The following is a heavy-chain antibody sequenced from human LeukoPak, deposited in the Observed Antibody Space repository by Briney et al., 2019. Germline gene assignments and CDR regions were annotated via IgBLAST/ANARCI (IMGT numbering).Heavy chain of an antibody. V-gene: IGHV3-7*03. J-gene: IGHJ5*02. CDR3: ARVRRIAAAGEGLS. CDR2: IKQDGSEK. Sequence: GGSLRLSCAASGFTVSSNYMSWVRQAPGKGLEWVANIKQDGSEKYYVDSVKGRFTISRDNAKNSLYLQMNSLRAEDTAVYYCARVRRIAAAGEGLSWGQGTLVTVSS. D-gene: IGHD6-13*01. CDR1: GFTVSSNY.